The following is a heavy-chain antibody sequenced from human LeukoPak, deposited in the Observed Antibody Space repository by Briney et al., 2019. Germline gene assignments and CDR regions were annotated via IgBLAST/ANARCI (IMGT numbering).Heavy chain of an antibody. Sequence: SETLSLTCTVSGGSFSSYYWRWIRQPPGKGLEWIGYIYYSGSTNYNPSLKSRVTISVDTSKNQFSLKQSSVTAADTAVYYCARMESYCSRGSCYVWFDPWDQGTLVTVPS. D-gene: IGHD2-15*01. CDR2: IYYSGST. V-gene: IGHV4-59*01. CDR3: ARMESYCSRGSCYVWFDP. CDR1: GGSFSSYY. J-gene: IGHJ5*02.